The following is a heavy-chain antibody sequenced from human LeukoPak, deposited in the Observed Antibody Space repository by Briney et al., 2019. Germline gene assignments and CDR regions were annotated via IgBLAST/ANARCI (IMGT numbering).Heavy chain of an antibody. CDR2: ITLSSSTT. CDR1: GFNFNNYN. J-gene: IGHJ3*02. D-gene: IGHD5-12*01. CDR3: ARELVDSDAFDI. Sequence: GGSLRLSCAASGFNFNNYNMNWVRQAPGKGLEWVSYITLSSSTTYYADSVKGRFTISRDNAKKSLYLQMNSLRAEDTALYYCARELVDSDAFDIWGQGTMVTVSS. V-gene: IGHV3-48*01.